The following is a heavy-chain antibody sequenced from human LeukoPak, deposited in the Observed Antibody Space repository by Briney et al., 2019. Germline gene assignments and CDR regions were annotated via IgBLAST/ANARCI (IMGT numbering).Heavy chain of an antibody. D-gene: IGHD1-26*01. J-gene: IGHJ4*02. CDR1: GFTFSSYW. CDR3: ARQVGPDY. Sequence: GGSLRLSCAGSGFTFSSYWMSWVRQAPGKGLEWMANIKQDGSEKHYVDSVKGRFTISRDNAKNSLYLQMNSLRAEDTAVYYCARQVGPDYWGQGTLVTVSS. V-gene: IGHV3-7*03. CDR2: IKQDGSEK.